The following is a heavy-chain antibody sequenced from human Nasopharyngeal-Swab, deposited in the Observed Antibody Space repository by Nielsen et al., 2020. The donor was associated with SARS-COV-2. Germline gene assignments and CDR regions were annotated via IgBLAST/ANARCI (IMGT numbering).Heavy chain of an antibody. J-gene: IGHJ4*02. CDR1: GGSISNSY. CDR3: ARAGKPKPRLPRLYSGSDHDKKYSFDYFDD. D-gene: IGHD1-26*01. Sequence: SETLSLTCTVSGGSISNSYCSWIRPLPGKVLEWIGSTYSIGSTNYNPSLKGRVTISVDTSKNKFSLKLSSVTAADTAVYYCARAGKPKPRLPRLYSGSDHDKKYSFDYFDDWGQGTLVTVSS. CDR2: TYSIGST. V-gene: IGHV4-59*01.